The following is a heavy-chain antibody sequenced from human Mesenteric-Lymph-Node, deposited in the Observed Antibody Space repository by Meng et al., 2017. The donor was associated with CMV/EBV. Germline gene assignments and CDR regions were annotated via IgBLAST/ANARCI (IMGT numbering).Heavy chain of an antibody. CDR1: GGSFSDYY. D-gene: IGHD2-2*01. J-gene: IGHJ4*02. CDR3: TRDQDGVVN. CDR2: IYYSGTT. V-gene: IGHV4-59*01. Sequence: GSLRLSCTVYGGSFSDYYWAWIRQPPGKGLEWIGYIYYSGTTNYNPSLGGRVTMSVDTSKNQFSLKMSSVTAADTAMYYCTRDQDGVVNWGQGTLVTVSS.